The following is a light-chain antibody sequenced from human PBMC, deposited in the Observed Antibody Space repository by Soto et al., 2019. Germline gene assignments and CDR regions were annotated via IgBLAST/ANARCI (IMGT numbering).Light chain of an antibody. J-gene: IGKJ5*01. Sequence: VVLTQSPATRSLSQAERSALSWAVSESVSSNQLAWYQQKPGPAPRLLIYDASSRASGIPERFSGSGSGTGFSLTISSLEPEDSAVYYCQQYGSSPITFGQGTRLEIK. CDR3: QQYGSSPIT. CDR1: ESVSSNQ. CDR2: DAS. V-gene: IGKV3D-20*01.